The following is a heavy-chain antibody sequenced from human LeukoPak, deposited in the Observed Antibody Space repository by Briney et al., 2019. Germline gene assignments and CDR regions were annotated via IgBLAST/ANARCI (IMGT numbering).Heavy chain of an antibody. CDR1: GFTFSSYW. V-gene: IGHV3-74*01. J-gene: IGHJ4*02. Sequence: GGSLRLSCAASGFTFSSYWMHWVRQAPGKGLVWVSRIKGDERSTNYADSVKGRFTISRDNAKNSLYLQMNSLRAEDTAVYYCARDWYSGSYSGGYFDYWAQGTLVTVSS. CDR2: IKGDERST. CDR3: ARDWYSGSYSGGYFDY. D-gene: IGHD1-26*01.